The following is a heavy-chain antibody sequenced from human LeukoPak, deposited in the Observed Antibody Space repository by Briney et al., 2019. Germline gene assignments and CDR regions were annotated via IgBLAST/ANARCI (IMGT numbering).Heavy chain of an antibody. CDR3: ARSKKRGYSGYDWTVESYFDY. D-gene: IGHD5-12*01. J-gene: IGHJ4*02. V-gene: IGHV5-51*01. CDR1: GYNFTSYW. CDR2: IYPGDSDT. Sequence: GESLKISRKGSGYNFTSYWIGWVRQMPGKGLEWMGIIYPGDSDTRYSPSFQGQVTISADKSISTAYLQWSSLKASDTAMYYCARSKKRGYSGYDWTVESYFDYWGQGTLVTVSS.